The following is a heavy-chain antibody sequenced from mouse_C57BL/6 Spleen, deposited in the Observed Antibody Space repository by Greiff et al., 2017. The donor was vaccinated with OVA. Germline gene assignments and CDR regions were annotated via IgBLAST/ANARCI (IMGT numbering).Heavy chain of an antibody. Sequence: QVQLQQPGAELVKPGASVKLSCKASGYTFTSYWMHWVKQRPGQGLEWIGMIHPNSGSTNYNEKFKSKATLTVDKSSSTAYMQLSSLTSEDSAVYYVSREGDYGSSPYYAMDYWGQGTSVTVSS. D-gene: IGHD1-1*01. CDR2: IHPNSGST. CDR3: SREGDYGSSPYYAMDY. J-gene: IGHJ4*01. V-gene: IGHV1-64*01. CDR1: GYTFTSYW.